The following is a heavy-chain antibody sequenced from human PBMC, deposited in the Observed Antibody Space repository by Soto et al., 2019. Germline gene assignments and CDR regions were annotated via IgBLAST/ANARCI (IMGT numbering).Heavy chain of an antibody. CDR3: ARGRGYGYGIDY. Sequence: PSETLSLTCAVSSDSITGHYCSWIRQPPGKGLEFIGYIQDTGSTNCNPFFKSRVTISIDTSKNHFYLHLSSVTAADTAIYYCARGRGYGYGIDYWGQGTLVTVSS. D-gene: IGHD5-18*01. CDR2: IQDTGST. V-gene: IGHV4-59*11. CDR1: SDSITGHY. J-gene: IGHJ4*02.